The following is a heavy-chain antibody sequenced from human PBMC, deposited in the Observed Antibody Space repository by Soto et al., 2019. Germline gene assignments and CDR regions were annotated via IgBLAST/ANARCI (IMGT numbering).Heavy chain of an antibody. Sequence: VQLVESGGGLVKPGGSLRLSCEGSGFMFSSYNMNWVRQAPGRGLEWVSFISSSSAYKYYEDAVKGRFTISRDKDKNSGYLQMNSRRAEDGRLYYWAGSAGYCTATSCEKGWFDSWGQGTWVTVS. CDR1: GFMFSSYN. V-gene: IGHV3-21*06. CDR2: ISSSSAYK. J-gene: IGHJ5*01. D-gene: IGHD2-8*02. CDR3: AGSAGYCTATSCEKGWFDS.